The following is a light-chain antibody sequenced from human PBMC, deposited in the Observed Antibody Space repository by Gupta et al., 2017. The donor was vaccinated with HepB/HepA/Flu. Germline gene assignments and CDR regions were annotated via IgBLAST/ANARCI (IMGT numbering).Light chain of an antibody. J-gene: IGLJ3*02. Sequence: QSVLTQPPSASGTPGQRVTISCSGSSSTIGSNTVNWYQQLPGTAPKLLIYSKNQRPSGVPDRFSGSKSGTSASLAISGLQSEDEADYYCAAWDDSLNGPVFGGGNKLTVL. CDR2: SKN. V-gene: IGLV1-44*01. CDR3: AAWDDSLNGPV. CDR1: SSTIGSNT.